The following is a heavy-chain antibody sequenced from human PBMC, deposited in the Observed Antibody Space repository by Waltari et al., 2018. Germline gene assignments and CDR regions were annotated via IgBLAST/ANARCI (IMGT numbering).Heavy chain of an antibody. D-gene: IGHD2-15*01. CDR3: ARHGRVVDVVVVVAATTIDY. V-gene: IGHV4-39*01. Sequence: QLQLQESGPGLVKPSETLSLTCTVSGDSLSSSTYYWGWIRKPPGKGLEWIGSIFESGSTYYNPSFYSRVTISVDTSKNQFSLQLSSVTAADTAVYYCARHGRVVDVVVVVAATTIDYWGQGTLVTVSS. CDR1: GDSLSSSTYY. J-gene: IGHJ4*02. CDR2: IFESGST.